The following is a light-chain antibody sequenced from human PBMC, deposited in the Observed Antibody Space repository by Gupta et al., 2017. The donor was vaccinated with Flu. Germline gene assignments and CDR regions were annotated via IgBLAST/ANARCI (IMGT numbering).Light chain of an antibody. V-gene: IGKV3-20*01. J-gene: IGKJ1*01. Sequence: VTLSLSPGETATLSCRTSESVRSNYLAWFQQRRGQAPRLLIYGSSNRAAGIPDRFSGSGSGTDFTLTIRGLEAEDFVVYYCQQYGTSPKTFGQGTRVEI. CDR1: ESVRSNY. CDR3: QQYGTSPKT. CDR2: GSS.